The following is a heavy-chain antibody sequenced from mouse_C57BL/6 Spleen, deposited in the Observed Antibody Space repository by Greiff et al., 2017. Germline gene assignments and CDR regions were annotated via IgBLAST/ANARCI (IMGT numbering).Heavy chain of an antibody. V-gene: IGHV1-69*01. Sequence: QVQLQQPGAELVMPGASVKLSCKASGYTFTSYWMHWVKQRPGQGLEWIGEIDPSDSYTNYNQKFKGKSTVTVDKSSSTAYMQLSSLTSEDSAVYYGARSYGSSYHYAMDYWGQGTSVTVSS. CDR2: IDPSDSYT. CDR3: ARSYGSSYHYAMDY. CDR1: GYTFTSYW. J-gene: IGHJ4*01. D-gene: IGHD1-1*01.